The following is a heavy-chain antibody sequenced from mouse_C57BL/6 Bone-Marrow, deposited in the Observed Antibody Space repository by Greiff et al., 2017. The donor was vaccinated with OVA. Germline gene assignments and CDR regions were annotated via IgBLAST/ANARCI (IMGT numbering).Heavy chain of an antibody. CDR3: ARAGDYDRDWFAY. V-gene: IGHV1-47*01. CDR2: FHPYTDDT. D-gene: IGHD2-4*01. J-gene: IGHJ3*01. CDR1: GYTFTTYP. Sequence: QVQLQQSGAELVKPGASVTMSCKASGYTFTTYPLAWMKQTHGKSLEWIGTFHPYTDDTYYNEKFKGKATVTVEKSSSTVYLELSRVTSDDSAVYDCARAGDYDRDWFAYWGQGTLVTVSA.